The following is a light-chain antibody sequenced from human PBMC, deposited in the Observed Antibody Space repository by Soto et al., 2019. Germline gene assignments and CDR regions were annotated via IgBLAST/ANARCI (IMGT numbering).Light chain of an antibody. CDR1: SSNIGSNY. CDR2: RNN. CDR3: SEWDDSRSVVV. V-gene: IGLV1-47*01. Sequence: QSVLTQPPSASGTPGQRVTISCSGSSSNIGSNYVYWYQQLPGTAPKLLIYRNNQRPSGVPDRFAGSKSGTSASLAISGLRSEDEADWYCSEWDDSRSVVVFGGGTKLTV. J-gene: IGLJ2*01.